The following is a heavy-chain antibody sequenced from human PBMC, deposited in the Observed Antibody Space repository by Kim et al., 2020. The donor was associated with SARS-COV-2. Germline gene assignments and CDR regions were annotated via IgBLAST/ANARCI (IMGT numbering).Heavy chain of an antibody. Sequence: GGSLRLSCAASGFTFSSYSMNWVRQAPGKGLEWVSSISSSSSYIYYADSVKGRFIISRDNAKNSLYLQMNSLRAEDTAVYYCASLMTTVTSRYYWGQGTLVTVSS. CDR2: ISSSSSYI. CDR3: ASLMTTVTSRYY. CDR1: GFTFSSYS. V-gene: IGHV3-21*01. D-gene: IGHD4-17*01. J-gene: IGHJ4*02.